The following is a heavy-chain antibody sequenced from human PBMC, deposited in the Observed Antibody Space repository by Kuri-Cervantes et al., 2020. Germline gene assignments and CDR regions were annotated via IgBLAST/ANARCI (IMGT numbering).Heavy chain of an antibody. CDR3: ARDLSYYDILTGYYPSYYYYGMDV. V-gene: IGHV3-23*01. J-gene: IGHJ6*02. Sequence: GESLKISCAASGFTFSSFAMSWVRQAPGKGLEWVSTIIGDGGSAYYADSVKGRFTISRDNSKNTLYLQMNSLRAEDTAIYYCARDLSYYDILTGYYPSYYYYGMDVWGQGTTVTVSS. D-gene: IGHD3-9*01. CDR2: IIGDGGSA. CDR1: GFTFSSFA.